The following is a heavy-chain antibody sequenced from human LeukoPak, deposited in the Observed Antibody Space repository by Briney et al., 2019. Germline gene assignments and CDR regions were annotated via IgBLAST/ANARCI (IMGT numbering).Heavy chain of an antibody. Sequence: PGGSLRLSCTASGFTFGDYAMSWFRQAPGKGLEWVGFIRSKAYGGTTEFAASVKGRFTISRDDSKSIAYLQMTSLKTEDTAVYYCSRVAGVRGVRYFYYMDVWGKGTTVTISS. D-gene: IGHD3-10*01. CDR2: IRSKAYGGTT. CDR3: SRVAGVRGVRYFYYMDV. J-gene: IGHJ6*03. V-gene: IGHV3-49*03. CDR1: GFTFGDYA.